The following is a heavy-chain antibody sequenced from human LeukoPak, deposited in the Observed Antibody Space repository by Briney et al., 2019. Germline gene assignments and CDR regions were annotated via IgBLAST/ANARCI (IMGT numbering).Heavy chain of an antibody. J-gene: IGHJ4*02. V-gene: IGHV4-59*12. D-gene: IGHD3-3*01. CDR2: IYYSGST. CDR3: ARGASFHQTYYDFWSGYYKSGYYFDY. CDR1: GGSISSYY. Sequence: SETLSLTCTVSGGSISSYYWSWIRQLPGKGLEWIGYIYYSGSTNYNPSLKSRVTISVDTSKNQFSLKLSSVTAADTAVYYCARGASFHQTYYDFWSGYYKSGYYFDYWGQGTLVTVSS.